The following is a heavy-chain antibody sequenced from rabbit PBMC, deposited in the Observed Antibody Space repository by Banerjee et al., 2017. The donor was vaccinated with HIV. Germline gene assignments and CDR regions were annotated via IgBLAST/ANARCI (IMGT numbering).Heavy chain of an antibody. CDR3: AREVAGFFNL. V-gene: IGHV1S7*01. J-gene: IGHJ4*01. Sequence: QLKESGGGLVQPGGSLKLSCKASGFDFSSYYMSWVRQAPGKGLEWIGYIDPVFGSTYYASWVNGRFTISSHNAQNTLYLQLNSLTAADTATYFCAREVAGFFNLWGPGTLVTVS. D-gene: IGHD4-1*01. CDR1: GFDFSSYY. CDR2: IDPVFGST.